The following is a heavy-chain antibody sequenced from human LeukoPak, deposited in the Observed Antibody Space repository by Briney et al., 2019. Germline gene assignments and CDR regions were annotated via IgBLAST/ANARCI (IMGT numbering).Heavy chain of an antibody. CDR2: MNPNSSNT. CDR3: ARDRSRLDAFDI. Sequence: ASVKVSCKASGYTFTSYDINWVRQATGQGLEWMGWMNPNSSNTGYAQKFQGRVTMTRDTSTSTVYMELSSLRSEDTAVYYCARDRSRLDAFDIWGQGIMVTVSS. CDR1: GYTFTSYD. J-gene: IGHJ3*02. D-gene: IGHD3-22*01. V-gene: IGHV1-8*01.